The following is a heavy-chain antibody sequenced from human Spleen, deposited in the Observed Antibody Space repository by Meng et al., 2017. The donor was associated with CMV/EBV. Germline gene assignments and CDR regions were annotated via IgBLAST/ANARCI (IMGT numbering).Heavy chain of an antibody. Sequence: GGSLRLSCAASGFTFSTYAMTWVRQAPAKGLEWVSSISSSSSYIFYAASVRGRFSVSRDNAKNSLYLQMNSLRAEDTALYYCASMPAQTGEVDLWGQGTLVTVSS. CDR2: ISSSSSYI. CDR3: ASMPAQTGEVDL. V-gene: IGHV3-21*01. CDR1: GFTFSTYA. J-gene: IGHJ4*02. D-gene: IGHD7-27*01.